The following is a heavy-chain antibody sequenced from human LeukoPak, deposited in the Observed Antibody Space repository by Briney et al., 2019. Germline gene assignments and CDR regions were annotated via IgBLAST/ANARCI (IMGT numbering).Heavy chain of an antibody. D-gene: IGHD2-15*01. CDR3: ARTYCSGGSCYNGLDY. CDR2: INPSGGST. CDR1: GYTFTGYY. V-gene: IGHV1-46*01. J-gene: IGHJ4*02. Sequence: ASVKVSCKASGYTFTGYYMHWVRQAPGQGLEWMGIINPSGGSTSYAQKFQGRVTMTRDTSTSTVYMELSSLRSEDTAVYYCARTYCSGGSCYNGLDYWGQGTLVTVSS.